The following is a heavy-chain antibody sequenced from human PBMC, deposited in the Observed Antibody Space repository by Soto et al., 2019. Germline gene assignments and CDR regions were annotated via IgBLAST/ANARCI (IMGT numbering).Heavy chain of an antibody. CDR3: ARDLNWALDY. CDR2: IVPIFGTF. Sequence: QVHLVQSAAEVKKPGSSVRVSCTVSGGTFGRNTIVWVRQAPEQGLECMGHIVPIFGTFKYAQKFQGRVTFTADESTTTAYRDLSSLTSEDTAVYFCARDLNWALDYWGKGTLVTVSS. D-gene: IGHD7-27*01. CDR1: GGTFGRNT. J-gene: IGHJ4*02. V-gene: IGHV1-69*01.